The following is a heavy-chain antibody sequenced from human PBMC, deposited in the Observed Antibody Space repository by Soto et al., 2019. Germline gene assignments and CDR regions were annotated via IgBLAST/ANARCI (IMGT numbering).Heavy chain of an antibody. Sequence: QVQLVQSGAEVKKPGSSVKVSCKASGGTFSSYAISWVRQAPGQGLEWMGGINPIFGTANYAQKFQGRVTITADESTSTAYMELSSLRSEDTAVYYCARDAVLMVYAIYYYGMDVWGQGTTVTVSS. J-gene: IGHJ6*02. V-gene: IGHV1-69*01. CDR3: ARDAVLMVYAIYYYGMDV. CDR1: GGTFSSYA. CDR2: INPIFGTA. D-gene: IGHD2-8*01.